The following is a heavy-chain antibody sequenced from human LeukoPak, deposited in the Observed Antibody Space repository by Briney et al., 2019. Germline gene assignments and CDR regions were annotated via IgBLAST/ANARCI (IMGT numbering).Heavy chain of an antibody. D-gene: IGHD3-22*01. CDR1: GGSITSGGYS. V-gene: IGHV4-30-2*01. CDR3: VRCATMLVEQGLDC. Sequence: PSETLSLTCALDGGSITSGGYSCRWIRQPPGKGLEWIGYIYHSGSTYYNPSLKSRVTISVDRSKNQFSLKLSSMTAADTAVYYIVRCATMLVEQGLDCWGQGTVVTVSS. CDR2: IYHSGST. J-gene: IGHJ4*02.